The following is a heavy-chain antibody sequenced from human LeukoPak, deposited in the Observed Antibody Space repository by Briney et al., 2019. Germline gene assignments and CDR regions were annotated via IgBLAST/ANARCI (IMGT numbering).Heavy chain of an antibody. D-gene: IGHD1-26*01. CDR1: GYTFTSYD. J-gene: IGHJ4*02. V-gene: IGHV1-8*01. CDR3: ARGRRELLPVY. CDR2: MNPNSGNT. Sequence: ASVTVSCKASGYTFTSYDINWVRQAPGQELEWMGWMNPNSGNTGYAQKFQGRVTMTRNTSISTAYMELSSLRSEDTAVYYCARGRRELLPVYWGQGTLVTVSS.